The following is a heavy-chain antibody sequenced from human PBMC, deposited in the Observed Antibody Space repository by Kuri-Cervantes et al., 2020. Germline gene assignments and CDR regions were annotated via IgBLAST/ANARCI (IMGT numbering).Heavy chain of an antibody. CDR2: IYYSGST. CDR3: ARDLRGSSWYSYYYGMDV. D-gene: IGHD6-13*01. V-gene: IGHV4-59*01. J-gene: IGHJ6*02. CDR1: GFTFDDYA. Sequence: GSLRLSCAASGFTFDDYAMHWVRQPPGKGLEWIGYIYYSGSTNYNPSLKSRVTISVDTSKNQFSLKLTSVTAADTAVYYCARDLRGSSWYSYYYGMDVWGQGTTVTVSS.